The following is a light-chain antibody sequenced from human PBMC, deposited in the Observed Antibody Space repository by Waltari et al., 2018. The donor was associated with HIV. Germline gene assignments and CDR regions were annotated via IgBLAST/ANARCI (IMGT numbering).Light chain of an antibody. Sequence: EIVLTQSPGTLSLSPGERDTLSCRASQTVSSTSLAWYQQKPGQAPRLLIYGASSRATGIPDRFSGSGSGTDFTLTISRLEPEDFAVYYCQQYGSSPQTFGQGTKVEIK. CDR3: QQYGSSPQT. V-gene: IGKV3-20*01. CDR1: QTVSSTS. J-gene: IGKJ1*01. CDR2: GAS.